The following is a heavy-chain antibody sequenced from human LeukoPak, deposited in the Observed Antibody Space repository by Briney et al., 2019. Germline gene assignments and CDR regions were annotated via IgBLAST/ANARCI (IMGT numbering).Heavy chain of an antibody. CDR1: GFTFSSIA. J-gene: IGHJ4*02. Sequence: GGSLRLSCAASGFTFSSIAMTWVRQAPGKGLEWVSSIRSNGDTTYNADSVKGRFTISRDNSKNTLCLQMNSLRVEDTAIYYCAKGQELDDGVFDSWGQGTLVTVSS. D-gene: IGHD1-1*01. V-gene: IGHV3-23*01. CDR2: IRSNGDTT. CDR3: AKGQELDDGVFDS.